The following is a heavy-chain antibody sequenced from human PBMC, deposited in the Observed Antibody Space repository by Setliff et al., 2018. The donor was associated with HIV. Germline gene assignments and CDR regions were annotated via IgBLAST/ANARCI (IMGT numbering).Heavy chain of an antibody. CDR3: ARHRDPPGTSWIFYYYYMDL. CDR2: IYHSGST. CDR1: GGSISSSNW. Sequence: SETLSLTCAVSGGSISSSNWWSWVRQPPGKGLEWIGEIYHSGSTNYNPSLKSRVTISVDTSKNQDSLRLSSVTAADTGVYYCARHRDPPGTSWIFYYYYMDLWGGGTTVTVSS. J-gene: IGHJ6*03. V-gene: IGHV4-4*02. D-gene: IGHD2-2*01.